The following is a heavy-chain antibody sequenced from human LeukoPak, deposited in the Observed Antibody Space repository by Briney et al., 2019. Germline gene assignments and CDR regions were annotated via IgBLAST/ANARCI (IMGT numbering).Heavy chain of an antibody. CDR2: ISSSSSTI. J-gene: IGHJ4*02. V-gene: IGHV3-48*01. CDR3: ARVACSSTSCTWYFDY. Sequence: GGSLRLSCAASGFTFSSYSMNWVRQAPGKGLEWVSYISSSSSTIYYADSVKGRFTISRDNAKNSLYLQMNSLRAEDTAVYYCARVACSSTSCTWYFDYWGQGTLVTVSS. D-gene: IGHD2-2*01. CDR1: GFTFSSYS.